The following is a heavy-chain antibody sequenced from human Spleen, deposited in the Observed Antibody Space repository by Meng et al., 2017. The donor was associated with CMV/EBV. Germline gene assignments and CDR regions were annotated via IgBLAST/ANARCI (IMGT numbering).Heavy chain of an antibody. J-gene: IGHJ4*02. CDR1: GFTFDSYA. D-gene: IGHD2-2*01. CDR2: ISWDGDVT. Sequence: GGPLRLSCAASGFTFDSYAMNWVRQAPGKGLEWVSFISWDGDVTHYADSVKGRFTISRDNSKNSLYLQLNSVTTEDTALYYCAKDFCSSTNCYFDYWGQGTLVTVSS. V-gene: IGHV3-43D*03. CDR3: AKDFCSSTNCYFDY.